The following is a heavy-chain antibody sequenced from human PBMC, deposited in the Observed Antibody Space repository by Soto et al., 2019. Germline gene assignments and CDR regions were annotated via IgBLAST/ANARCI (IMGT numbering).Heavy chain of an antibody. J-gene: IGHJ6*02. Sequence: SETLSLTCTVSGGSVSSGSYYWSWIRQPPGKGLEWIGYIYYSGSTNYNPSLKSRVTISVDRSKNQFYLKLSSVTAADTAVYYCARGYYDSSGYYGMDVWGQGTTVTVSS. D-gene: IGHD3-22*01. CDR1: GGSVSSGSYY. CDR3: ARGYYDSSGYYGMDV. V-gene: IGHV4-61*01. CDR2: IYYSGST.